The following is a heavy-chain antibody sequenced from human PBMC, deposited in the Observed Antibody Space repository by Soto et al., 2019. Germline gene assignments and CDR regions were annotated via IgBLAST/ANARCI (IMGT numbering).Heavy chain of an antibody. CDR1: GFTFSSYG. J-gene: IGHJ6*04. Sequence: QVQLVESGGGVVQPGRSLRLSCAASGFTFSSYGMHWVRQAPGKGLEWVAVIWYDGSNKYYADSVKGRFTISRDNSKNXVNRQMNSVRAEDTAVYYCARGGVGASYYYYGMDVWGEGTTVTDSS. CDR3: ARGGVGASYYYYGMDV. D-gene: IGHD1-26*01. CDR2: IWYDGSNK. V-gene: IGHV3-33*01.